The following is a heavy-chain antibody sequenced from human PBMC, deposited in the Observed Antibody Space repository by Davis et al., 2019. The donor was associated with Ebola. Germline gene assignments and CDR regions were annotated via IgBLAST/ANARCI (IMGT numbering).Heavy chain of an antibody. Sequence: PGGSLRLSCAASGFAFNTYVMHWVRQAPGKGLVWVSRISHDGTITTYADSVRGRFTVSRDNAQNTLYLQMNSLTAEDTAVYYCSRDVQFEFYDYWGQGTLVTVSS. CDR1: GFAFNTYV. CDR2: ISHDGTIT. J-gene: IGHJ4*02. D-gene: IGHD3-10*01. CDR3: SRDVQFEFYDY. V-gene: IGHV3-74*01.